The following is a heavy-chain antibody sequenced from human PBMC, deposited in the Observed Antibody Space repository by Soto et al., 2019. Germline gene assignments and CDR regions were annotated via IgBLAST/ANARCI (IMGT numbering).Heavy chain of an antibody. D-gene: IGHD3-10*01. CDR1: ALTASKNY. J-gene: IGHJ6*02. V-gene: IGHV3-66*01. CDR2: IYSGGTT. Sequence: EVQLVESGGGLVQPGGSLRLSCAGSALTASKNYMSWVRQTPGKGLEWVSVIYSGGTTYYADSVKDRFSISRDNSKSTLYLQMDNLRAGDTAVYYCARGGSGSDWDYYGMDVWGQGTTVTVSS. CDR3: ARGGSGSDWDYYGMDV.